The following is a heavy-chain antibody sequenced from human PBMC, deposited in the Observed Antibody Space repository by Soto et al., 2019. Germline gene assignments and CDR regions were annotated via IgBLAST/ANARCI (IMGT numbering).Heavy chain of an antibody. J-gene: IGHJ5*02. CDR3: TVDPPPDSAGSGQNCFDP. Sequence: GASVKVSCKASGGTFSSYAISWVRQAPGQGLEWMGGIIPIFGTANYAQKFQGRVTITADESTSTAYMELSSLRSENTAVYYSTVDPPPDSAGSGQNCFDPWGKGPLVTSPQ. D-gene: IGHD3-10*01. CDR2: IIPIFGTA. V-gene: IGHV1-69*13. CDR1: GGTFSSYA.